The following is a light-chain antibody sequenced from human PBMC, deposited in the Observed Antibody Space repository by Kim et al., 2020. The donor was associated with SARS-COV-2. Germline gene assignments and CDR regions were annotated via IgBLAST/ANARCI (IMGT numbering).Light chain of an antibody. J-gene: IGKJ1*01. V-gene: IGKV3-15*01. CDR1: QSVSSN. CDR3: QQYNNWPPWT. CDR2: SAS. Sequence: EIVLTQSPATLSVSPGERATLSCRASQSVSSNLAWYQQKPGQAPRLLIYSASFRATGIPARFSGSGSGTEFTLTISSLQSEDFAVYYCQQYNNWPPWTFGQGTKVDIK.